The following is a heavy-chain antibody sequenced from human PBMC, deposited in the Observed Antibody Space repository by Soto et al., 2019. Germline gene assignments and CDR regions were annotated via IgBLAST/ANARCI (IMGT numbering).Heavy chain of an antibody. CDR2: ISGSGGST. J-gene: IGHJ4*02. CDR3: AILSRQSGYSYGLVGYYFDY. D-gene: IGHD5-18*01. CDR1: GFTFSSYA. Sequence: PGGSLRLSCAASGFTFSSYARSWVRQAPGKGLEWASAISGSGGSTYYADSVKGRFTISRDNSKNTLYLQMNSLRAEDTAVYYCAILSRQSGYSYGLVGYYFDYWGQGTLVTVSS. V-gene: IGHV3-23*01.